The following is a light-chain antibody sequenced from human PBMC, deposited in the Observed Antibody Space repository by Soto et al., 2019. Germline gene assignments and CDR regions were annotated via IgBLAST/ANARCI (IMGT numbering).Light chain of an antibody. J-gene: IGKJ2*01. CDR1: QSIDTY. CDR3: QQSYSTPYT. Sequence: DIQMTQSPSSLSASVGYRVTITCRSSQSIDTYLNWYKLKPGRAPELLIYATSSLQSGVPSRFSGSGSGTDFTLTISSLQPEDFATYYCQQSYSTPYTFGQGTKLEIK. V-gene: IGKV1-39*01. CDR2: ATS.